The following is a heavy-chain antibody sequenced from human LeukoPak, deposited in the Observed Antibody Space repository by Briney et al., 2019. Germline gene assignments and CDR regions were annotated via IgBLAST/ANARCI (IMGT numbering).Heavy chain of an antibody. CDR1: GGTFSSYA. CDR3: DP. D-gene: IGHD5-24*01. CDR2: MNPNTGGT. Sequence: ASVKVSCKASGGTFSSYAISWVRQAPGQGLEWVGWMNPNTGGTDYAQKYQGRVTMTSDTSISTAYYCARDVFAAFSTHHKFDPWGQGTLVTVSS. J-gene: IGHJ5*02. V-gene: IGHV1-2*02.